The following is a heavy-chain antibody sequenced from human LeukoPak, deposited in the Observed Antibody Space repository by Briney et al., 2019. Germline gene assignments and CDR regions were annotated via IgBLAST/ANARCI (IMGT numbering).Heavy chain of an antibody. J-gene: IGHJ4*02. CDR2: ISSSGGNT. D-gene: IGHD3-22*01. CDR1: GFTFSTYA. CDR3: AKTYYYDTSGYYSFPN. V-gene: IGHV3-23*01. Sequence: GGSLRLSCAASGFTFSTYAMTWVRQAPGKGLEWVSSISSSGGNTYYADSMKGRLTISRDNSKNTLYLQLNSLRVEDTAVYYCAKTYYYDTSGYYSFPNWGQGTQVTVSS.